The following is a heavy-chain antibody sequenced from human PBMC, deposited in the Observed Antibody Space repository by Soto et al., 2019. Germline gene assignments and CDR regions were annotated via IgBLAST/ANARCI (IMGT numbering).Heavy chain of an antibody. Sequence: PGGSLRLSCAASGFTFSTYSMNWVRQAPGQGLEWVSYISSSSSTIFYTDSVKGRFTVSRDNAKNSLYLQMNSLRAEDTAVYYFARPTYYYDSSGPPANLGQGTLVTVSS. D-gene: IGHD3-22*01. V-gene: IGHV3-48*01. CDR3: ARPTYYYDSSGPPAN. J-gene: IGHJ4*02. CDR2: ISSSSSTI. CDR1: GFTFSTYS.